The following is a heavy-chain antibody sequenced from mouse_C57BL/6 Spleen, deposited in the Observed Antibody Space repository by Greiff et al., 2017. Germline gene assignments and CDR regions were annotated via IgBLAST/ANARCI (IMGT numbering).Heavy chain of an antibody. CDR3: ARKGGYGNFYAMDY. CDR2: IWSGGST. D-gene: IGHD2-1*01. Sequence: QVQLQQSGPGLVQPSQSLSITCTVSGFSLTSYGVHWVRQSPGKGLEWLGVIWSGGSTAYNAAFISRLSISKDNSKSQVFVKMNSLQADDTAIYYCARKGGYGNFYAMDYWGQGTSVTVSS. V-gene: IGHV2-2*01. J-gene: IGHJ4*01. CDR1: GFSLTSYG.